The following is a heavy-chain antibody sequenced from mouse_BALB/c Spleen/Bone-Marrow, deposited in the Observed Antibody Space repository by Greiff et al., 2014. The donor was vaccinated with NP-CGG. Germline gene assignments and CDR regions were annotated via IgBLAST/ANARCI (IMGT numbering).Heavy chain of an antibody. CDR2: IWGDGRT. D-gene: IGHD1-1*01. CDR3: ARHYGSNYYAMDY. V-gene: IGHV2-6-7*01. CDR1: GFSLTGYG. J-gene: IGHJ4*01. Sequence: VKLVESGPGLVAPSQSLSITCTVSGFSLTGYGVNWVRQPPGKGLEWLGMIWGDGRTDYNSALKSRLSISKDNSKSQVFLKMNSRKTDDTARYYCARHYGSNYYAMDYWGQGTSVTVSS.